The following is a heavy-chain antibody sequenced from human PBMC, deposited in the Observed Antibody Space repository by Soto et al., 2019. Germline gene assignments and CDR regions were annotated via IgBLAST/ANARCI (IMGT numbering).Heavy chain of an antibody. CDR2: INPNSGGT. CDR1: GYTFTGYY. Sequence: ASVKVSCKASGYTFTGYYMHWVRQAPGQGLEWMGWINPNSGGTNYAQKFQGRVTMTRDTSISTAYMELSRLRSDDTAVYYCAREKSGDFWSGYLYYYGMDVWGQGTTVTVSS. D-gene: IGHD3-3*01. J-gene: IGHJ6*02. V-gene: IGHV1-2*02. CDR3: AREKSGDFWSGYLYYYGMDV.